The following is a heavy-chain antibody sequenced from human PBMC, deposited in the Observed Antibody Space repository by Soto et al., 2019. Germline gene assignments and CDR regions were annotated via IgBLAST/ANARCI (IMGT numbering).Heavy chain of an antibody. D-gene: IGHD6-19*01. CDR3: ARVCSGWYEGHLVY. CDR2: IYISGST. Sequence: PSETRSRTCTVAGGSISSYYWSWIRQPAGKGLNWIGRIYISGSTDYNPSLKSRVTMSVDTSNNQFSLKLSSVTSADTAVYYCARVCSGWYEGHLVYWAQETLVNVSS. V-gene: IGHV4-4*07. CDR1: GGSISSYY. J-gene: IGHJ4*02.